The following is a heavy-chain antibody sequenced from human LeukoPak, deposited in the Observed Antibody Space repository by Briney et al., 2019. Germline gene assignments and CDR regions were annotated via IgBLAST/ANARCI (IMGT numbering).Heavy chain of an antibody. CDR2: MYHTGSS. J-gene: IGHJ3*02. CDR3: AGDQGGSAHRHAFDI. Sequence: SETLSLTCTVSGGSVDTIDYYWSWIRQPPGKGLEWIGYMYHTGSSIYSPSLKSRLTISLDTSKNQFSLNLSSMTAADTAVYYCAGDQGGSAHRHAFDIWGQGTLVTVSS. D-gene: IGHD1-26*01. CDR1: GGSVDTIDYY. V-gene: IGHV4-61*08.